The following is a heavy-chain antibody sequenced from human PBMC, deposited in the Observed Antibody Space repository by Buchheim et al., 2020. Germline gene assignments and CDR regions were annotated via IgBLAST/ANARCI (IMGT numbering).Heavy chain of an antibody. CDR1: GGSIGSGENY. CDR2: IHHSGST. D-gene: IGHD6-13*01. Sequence: QVQLQESGPGLVKSSQTLSLICTVSGGSIGSGENYWSWVRQYPGKGLEWIGYIHHSGSTYYSPSLKSRVTISVATSKNQFSLNLNSVTAADTAVYYCARAAAGLQWGQGTL. J-gene: IGHJ4*02. V-gene: IGHV4-31*03. CDR3: ARAAAGLQ.